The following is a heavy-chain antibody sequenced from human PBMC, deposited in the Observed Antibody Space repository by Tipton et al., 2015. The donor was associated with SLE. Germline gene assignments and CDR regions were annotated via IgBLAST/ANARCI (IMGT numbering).Heavy chain of an antibody. V-gene: IGHV4-61*09. CDR1: GGSISSGSYY. D-gene: IGHD3-22*01. CDR2: IYTSGST. J-gene: IGHJ4*02. Sequence: TLSLTCTVSGGSISSGSYYWSWIRQPAGKGLEWIGYIYTSGSTNYNPSLKSRVTISVDTSKNQFSLKLSSVTAADTAVYYCARGSYDSSGYYLPLDYWGQGTLVTVSS. CDR3: ARGSYDSSGYYLPLDY.